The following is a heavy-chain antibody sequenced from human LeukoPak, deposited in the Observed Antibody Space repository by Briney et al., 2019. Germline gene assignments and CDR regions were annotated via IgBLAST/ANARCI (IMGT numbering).Heavy chain of an antibody. Sequence: GGSLRLSCAASGFTVSSNYMSWVRQAPGKGLEWASVIYSGGSTYYADSVKGRFTISRDNSKNTLYLQMNSLRAEDTAVYYCAKGGGYCSGGSCYYFDYWGQGTLVTVSS. CDR1: GFTVSSNY. CDR3: AKGGGYCSGGSCYYFDY. CDR2: IYSGGST. D-gene: IGHD2-15*01. J-gene: IGHJ4*02. V-gene: IGHV3-53*01.